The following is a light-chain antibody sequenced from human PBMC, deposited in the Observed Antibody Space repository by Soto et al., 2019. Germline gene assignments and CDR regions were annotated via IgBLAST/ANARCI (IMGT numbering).Light chain of an antibody. CDR3: CSYADSNIVI. CDR1: SSDVGSYNF. CDR2: EVS. V-gene: IGLV2-23*02. Sequence: QSALTQPASVSGSPGQSITISCTGTSSDVGSYNFVSWYQQYPGKAPKVMIHEVSKRPSGVSNRFSGSKSGNTASPTISGLQAEDEADYYCCSYADSNIVIFGGGTQLTVL. J-gene: IGLJ7*01.